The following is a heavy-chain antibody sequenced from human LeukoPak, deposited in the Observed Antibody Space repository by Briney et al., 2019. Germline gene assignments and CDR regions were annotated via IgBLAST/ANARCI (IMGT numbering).Heavy chain of an antibody. D-gene: IGHD3-9*01. V-gene: IGHV4-59*08. Sequence: SETLSLTCTVSGRSISSYYWSWIRQPPGKGLEWIGYIYYSGSPNYNPSLKSRVPISGNTSKNQSSLKLRSVTAADAAVYYCARGYYDILTGTNYYCYFMGVWGKGTTVTISS. J-gene: IGHJ6*03. CDR3: ARGYYDILTGTNYYCYFMGV. CDR2: IYYSGSP. CDR1: GRSISSYY.